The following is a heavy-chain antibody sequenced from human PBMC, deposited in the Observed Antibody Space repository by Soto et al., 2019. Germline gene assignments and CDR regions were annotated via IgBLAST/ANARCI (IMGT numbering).Heavy chain of an antibody. CDR1: GFNFADYV. CDR3: TRDFFTCYCNPRDQH. Sequence: PGGSLRLSCTASGFNFADYVFSWVRQAPGKGLEWVGFIRSKTYGGTAEYAASVKGRFTLSRDDSESIAYLQLNSLKTEDTAVYYCTRDFFTCYCNPRDQHWGLGALLTISS. V-gene: IGHV3-49*04. D-gene: IGHD3-10*01. J-gene: IGHJ4*01. CDR2: IRSKTYGGTA.